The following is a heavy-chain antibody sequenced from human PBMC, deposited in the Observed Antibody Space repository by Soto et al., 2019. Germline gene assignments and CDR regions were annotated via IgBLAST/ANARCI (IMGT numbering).Heavy chain of an antibody. Sequence: ASVKVSCKASGYTFTKYDIQWVRQAPGQRLEWVGCVSSRFENTRSSQRFQGRVSITWDTAASTAYMELSSLASEDTAVYYFATHWPDYAKRVFDYWGPTPLVTLSS. CDR1: GYTFTKYD. CDR3: ATHWPDYAKRVFDY. V-gene: IGHV1-3*01. D-gene: IGHD4-17*01. CDR2: VSSRFENT. J-gene: IGHJ4*02.